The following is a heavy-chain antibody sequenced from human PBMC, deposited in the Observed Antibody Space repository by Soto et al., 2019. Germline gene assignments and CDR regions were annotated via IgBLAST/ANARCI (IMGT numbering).Heavy chain of an antibody. CDR2: IYYSGST. V-gene: IGHV4-31*03. CDR3: ARVEYYYDSSGYSRWFDP. Sequence: QVQLQESGPGLVKPSQTLSLTCTVSGGSISSGGYYWIWIRQHPGKGLEGIGYIYYSGSTYYNPSLKSRVTISVDTSKNQFSLKLSSVTAADTAVYYCARVEYYYDSSGYSRWFDPWGQGTLVTVSS. D-gene: IGHD3-22*01. CDR1: GGSISSGGYY. J-gene: IGHJ5*02.